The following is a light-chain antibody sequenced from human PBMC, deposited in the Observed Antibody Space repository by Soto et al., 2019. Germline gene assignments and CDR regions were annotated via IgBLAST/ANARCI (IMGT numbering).Light chain of an antibody. CDR2: GNS. Sequence: QSVLTQPSSVSGAPGQRVTISCTGSSSNIGAGFDVHWYQQFPGIAPKLLIYGNSNRPSGVPDRFSGSKSGTSASLAITGLQAEDEADYYCQSFDSSPSGWVFGGGTKVTVL. J-gene: IGLJ3*02. CDR1: SSNIGAGFD. CDR3: QSFDSSPSGWV. V-gene: IGLV1-40*01.